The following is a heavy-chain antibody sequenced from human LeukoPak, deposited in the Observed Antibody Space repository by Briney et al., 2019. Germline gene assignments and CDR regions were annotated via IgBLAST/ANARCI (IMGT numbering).Heavy chain of an antibody. CDR2: ISGSGGST. D-gene: IGHD3-10*01. CDR1: GFTFSSYA. V-gene: IGHV3-23*01. J-gene: IGHJ4*02. CDR3: ARGSEGGIWFGYYFDY. Sequence: GSLRLSCAASGFTFSSYAMSWVRQAPGKGLEWVSAISGSGGSTYYADSVKGRFTISRDNSKNTLYLQMNSLRAEDTAVYYCARGSEGGIWFGYYFDYWGQGTLVTVSS.